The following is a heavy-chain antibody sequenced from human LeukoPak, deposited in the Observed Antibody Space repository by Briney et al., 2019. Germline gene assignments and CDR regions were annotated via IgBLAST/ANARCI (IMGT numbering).Heavy chain of an antibody. CDR2: IYPGDSDA. CDR3: ARHDGYSTSLNAFDI. Sequence: GESLKISCQGSGYTFTSYWIAWVRQMPGKGLEWVGIIYPGDSDARYSPSFQGQVTISVDKSISTVYLQWSSLKASDTAMYYCARHDGYSTSLNAFDIWGQGTMLTVSS. J-gene: IGHJ3*02. CDR1: GYTFTSYW. V-gene: IGHV5-51*01. D-gene: IGHD2-21*02.